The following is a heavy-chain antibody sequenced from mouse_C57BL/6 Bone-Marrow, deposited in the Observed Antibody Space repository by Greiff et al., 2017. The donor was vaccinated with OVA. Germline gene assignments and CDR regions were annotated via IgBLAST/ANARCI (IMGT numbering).Heavy chain of an antibody. J-gene: IGHJ2*01. CDR1: GFTFSSYA. CDR3: ARASYYYGYYVYY. CDR2: ISDGGSYT. D-gene: IGHD1-1*01. Sequence: EVQVVESGGGLVKPGGSLKLSCAASGFTFSSYAMPWVRQTPEKRLEWVATISDGGSYTYYPDNVKGRFTISRDNANNNLYLQMSHLKSEDTAMYYCARASYYYGYYVYYGGQGTTLTVSA. V-gene: IGHV5-4*01.